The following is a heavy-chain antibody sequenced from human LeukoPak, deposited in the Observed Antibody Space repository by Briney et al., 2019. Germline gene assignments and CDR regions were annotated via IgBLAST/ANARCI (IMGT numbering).Heavy chain of an antibody. Sequence: GGSLRLSCAASGFTFSSYEMNWARQAPGKGLEWVSYISSSGSTIYYADSVKGRFTISRDNAKNSLYLQMNSLRAEDTAVYYCARDPRNYYYMDVWGKGTTVTVSS. V-gene: IGHV3-48*03. CDR2: ISSSGSTI. J-gene: IGHJ6*03. CDR3: ARDPRNYYYMDV. D-gene: IGHD1-26*01. CDR1: GFTFSSYE.